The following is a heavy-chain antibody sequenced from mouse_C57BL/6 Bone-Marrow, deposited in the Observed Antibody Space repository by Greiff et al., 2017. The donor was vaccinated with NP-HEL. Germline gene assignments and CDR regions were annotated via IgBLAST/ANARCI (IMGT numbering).Heavy chain of an antibody. Sequence: EVMLVESGGGLVQPGGSLKLSCVASGFTFSSYAMSWVRQTPEKRLEWVATISDGGSYTYYPDNVKGRFTISRDNAKNNLYLQMSHLKSEDTAMYYCARDDYYAMDYWGQGTSVTVSS. CDR3: ARDDYYAMDY. V-gene: IGHV5-4*01. CDR1: GFTFSSYA. J-gene: IGHJ4*01. CDR2: ISDGGSYT.